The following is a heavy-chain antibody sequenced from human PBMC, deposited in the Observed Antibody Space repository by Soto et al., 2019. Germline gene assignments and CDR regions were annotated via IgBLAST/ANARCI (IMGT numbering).Heavy chain of an antibody. CDR1: GSPISSGDHY. D-gene: IGHD2-15*01. Sequence: SETLSRTSTFSGSPISSGDHYWNWIRLHPGKGLEWFGYISYSGRTYYNPSLRSRVVMSVDTSKNQFSLNLSSVTAADTAVYYCARGIVVMVAAASATSAFDIWGQGTMVT. V-gene: IGHV4-31*03. J-gene: IGHJ3*02. CDR2: ISYSGRT. CDR3: ARGIVVMVAAASATSAFDI.